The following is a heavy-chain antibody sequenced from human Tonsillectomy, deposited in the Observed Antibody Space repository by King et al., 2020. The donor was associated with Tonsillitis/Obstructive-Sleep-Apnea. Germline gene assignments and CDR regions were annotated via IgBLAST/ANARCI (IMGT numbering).Heavy chain of an antibody. CDR3: AHVRDYDFWSGEDSFDY. D-gene: IGHD3-3*01. CDR2: IYWDDDK. V-gene: IGHV2-5*02. J-gene: IGHJ4*02. CDR1: GFSLSTSGVG. Sequence: TLKESGPTLVKPTQTLTLTCTFSGFSLSTSGVGVGWIRQPPGKALEWLALIYWDDDKRYSPFLKSRLTITKDTSKNQVVLTMTNMDPVDTATYYCAHVRDYDFWSGEDSFDYWGQGTLVTVSS.